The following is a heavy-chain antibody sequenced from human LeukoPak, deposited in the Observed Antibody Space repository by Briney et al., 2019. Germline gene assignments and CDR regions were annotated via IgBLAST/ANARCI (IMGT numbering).Heavy chain of an antibody. V-gene: IGHV3-23*01. D-gene: IGHD3-22*01. CDR1: GFTFSSYA. Sequence: GGSLRLSCAASGFTFSSYAMSWVRQAPGKGLEWVSAISGSGGSTYYPDSVKGRFTISRDNSKNTLYLQMNSLRAEDTAVYYCARDSYYYDSSGPHWGQGTLVTVSS. CDR2: ISGSGGST. J-gene: IGHJ4*02. CDR3: ARDSYYYDSSGPH.